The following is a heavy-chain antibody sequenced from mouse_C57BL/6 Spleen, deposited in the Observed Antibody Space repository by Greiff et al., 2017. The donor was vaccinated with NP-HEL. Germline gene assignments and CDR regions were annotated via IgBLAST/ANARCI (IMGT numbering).Heavy chain of an antibody. CDR2: IYPGSGNT. CDR1: GYTFTDYY. D-gene: IGHD2-4*01. Sequence: VKLQESGAELVRPGASVKLSCKASGYTFTDYYINWVKQRPGQGLEWIARIYPGSGNTYYNEKFKGKATLTAEKSSSTAYMQLSSLTSEDSAVYFCARGPYDYDVAWFAYWGQGTLVTVSA. V-gene: IGHV1-76*01. J-gene: IGHJ3*01. CDR3: ARGPYDYDVAWFAY.